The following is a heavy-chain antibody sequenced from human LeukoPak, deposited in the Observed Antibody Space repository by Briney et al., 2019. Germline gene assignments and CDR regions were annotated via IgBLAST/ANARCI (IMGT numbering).Heavy chain of an antibody. CDR2: MYYSGIT. J-gene: IGHJ4*02. D-gene: IGHD4-23*01. Sequence: SETLSLTCSVSGDSIRRYYWSWIRQSPGKGLEWIGLMYYSGITKYNPSLQSRVAMSLDTSKNHFSLTVNSVTAADTAVYYCATFFGGSSGYFDYWGQGTLVTVSS. CDR3: ATFFGGSSGYFDY. CDR1: GDSIRRYY. V-gene: IGHV4-59*01.